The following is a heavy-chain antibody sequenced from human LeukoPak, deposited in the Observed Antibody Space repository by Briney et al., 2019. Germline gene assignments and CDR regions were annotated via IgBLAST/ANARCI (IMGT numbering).Heavy chain of an antibody. V-gene: IGHV4-4*07. Sequence: SETLSLTCSVSGGSISSYYWSWIRQPAGKALEWIGRMYTSGSTNYNSSLKSRVTMSVDTSKNQFSLKPSSVTAADTAVYYCARDRPVGYGNYYYYYMDVWGKGTTVTVSS. D-gene: IGHD5-18*01. CDR2: MYTSGST. CDR3: ARDRPVGYGNYYYYYMDV. CDR1: GGSISSYY. J-gene: IGHJ6*03.